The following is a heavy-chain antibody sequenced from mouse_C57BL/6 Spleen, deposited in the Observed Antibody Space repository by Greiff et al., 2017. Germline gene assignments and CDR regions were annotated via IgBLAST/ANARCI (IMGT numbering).Heavy chain of an antibody. Sequence: EVMLVESGGGLVKPGGSLKLSCAASGFTFSSYAMSWVRQTPEKRLEWVATISDGGSYTYYPDDVKGRFTISRDNAKNNLYLQMSHLKSEDTAMYYCARESDGYLDYWGQGTTLTVSS. V-gene: IGHV5-4*01. J-gene: IGHJ2*01. CDR1: GFTFSSYA. D-gene: IGHD2-3*01. CDR3: ARESDGYLDY. CDR2: ISDGGSYT.